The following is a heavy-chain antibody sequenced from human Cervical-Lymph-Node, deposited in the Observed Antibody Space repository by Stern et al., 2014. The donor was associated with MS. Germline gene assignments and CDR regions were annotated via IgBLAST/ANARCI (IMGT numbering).Heavy chain of an antibody. CDR1: GDSISSSLYY. V-gene: IGHV4-39*01. D-gene: IGHD3-10*01. CDR3: ARHFGGRNTAYLAIPGPYYFDY. CDR2: IYFSGST. Sequence: QLQLPESGPGLVKPSETLSLTCTVSGDSISSSLYYWGWIRQSPGKGLEWIGSIYFSGSTYYNPPIKSRVTISVDTSKNQFSRKLSSVTAADTAVYYCARHFGGRNTAYLAIPGPYYFDYWGQGTLVTVSS. J-gene: IGHJ4*02.